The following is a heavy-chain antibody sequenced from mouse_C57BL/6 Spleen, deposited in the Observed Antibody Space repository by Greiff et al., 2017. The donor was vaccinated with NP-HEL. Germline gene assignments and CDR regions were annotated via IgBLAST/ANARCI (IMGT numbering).Heavy chain of an antibody. CDR3: ARGGLRHYFDY. CDR1: GYTFTDYY. D-gene: IGHD2-4*01. J-gene: IGHJ2*01. CDR2: INPNNGGT. Sequence: SGPELVKPGASVKISCKASGYTFTDYYMNWVKQSHGKSLEWIGDINPNNGGTSYNQKFKGKATLTVDKSSSTAYMELRSLTSEDSAVYYCARGGLRHYFDYWGQGTTLTVSS. V-gene: IGHV1-26*01.